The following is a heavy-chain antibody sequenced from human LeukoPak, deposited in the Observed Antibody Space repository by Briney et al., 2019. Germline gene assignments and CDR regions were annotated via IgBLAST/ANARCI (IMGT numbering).Heavy chain of an antibody. D-gene: IGHD3-22*01. V-gene: IGHV4-61*05. CDR1: GGSISSSSYY. CDR2: IYYSGST. CDR3: ATNYYDSSAHAFDI. J-gene: IGHJ3*02. Sequence: PSETLSLTCTVSGGSISSSSYYWGWIRQPPGKGLEWIGYIYYSGSTNYNPSLKSRVTISVDTSKNQFSLKLSSVTAADTAVYYCATNYYDSSAHAFDIWGQGTMVTVSS.